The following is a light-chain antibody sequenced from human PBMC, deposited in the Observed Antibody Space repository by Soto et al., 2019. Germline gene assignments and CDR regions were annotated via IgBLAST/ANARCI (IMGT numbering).Light chain of an antibody. Sequence: QSVLTQPPSASGSPGQSVTISCTGTSSDVGGYNYVSWYQQHPGKAPKFLIFEVSRRPSGVPDRFSGSKSGNTASLTVSGLQADDEADYYCSSYAGSNNPVISGGGTKLTVL. CDR1: SSDVGGYNY. CDR3: SSYAGSNNPVI. CDR2: EVS. J-gene: IGLJ2*01. V-gene: IGLV2-8*01.